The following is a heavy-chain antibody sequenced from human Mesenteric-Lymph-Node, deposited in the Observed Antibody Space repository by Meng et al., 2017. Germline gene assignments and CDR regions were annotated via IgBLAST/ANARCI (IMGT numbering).Heavy chain of an antibody. V-gene: IGHV4-34*01. CDR2: INHSGST. D-gene: IGHD3-10*01. CDR1: GGSFSGYY. CDR3: AREYYYGSGSYYVPFDY. Sequence: SQTLSLTCAVYGGSFSGYYWSWIRQPPGKGLEWIGEINHSGSTNYNPSLKSRVTISVDTSKNQFSLKLSSVTAADTAVYYCAREYYYGSGSYYVPFDYWGQGTLVTVSS. J-gene: IGHJ4*02.